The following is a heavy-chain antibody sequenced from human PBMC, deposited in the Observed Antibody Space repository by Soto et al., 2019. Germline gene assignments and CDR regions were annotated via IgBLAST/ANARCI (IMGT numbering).Heavy chain of an antibody. D-gene: IGHD3-10*01. CDR3: TKEEGGRSWFGGWIY. V-gene: IGHV1-3*01. CDR2: INPGSGNR. CDR1: GYTFSTYA. J-gene: IGHJ4*02. Sequence: XSVKVSCKASGYTFSTYAIRWVRQAPGQRLEWMGWINPGSGNRKYSQNFQGRVTISGDTSASTAFMELSSLTSEDTAVYYCTKEEGGRSWFGGWIYWGQGTLVTVSS.